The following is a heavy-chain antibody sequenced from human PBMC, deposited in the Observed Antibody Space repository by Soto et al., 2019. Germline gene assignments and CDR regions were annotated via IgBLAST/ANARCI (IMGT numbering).Heavy chain of an antibody. CDR1: GYTPTSYR. V-gene: IGHV1-18*04. Sequence: ASVKLSCKASGYTPTSYRITSLRQAPGQGLEWMGWISAYNGNTNYAQKLQGRVTMTTDTSTSTAYMELRSLRSDDTAVYYCAGRGLWYYDYWGQGTLVTVSS. CDR2: ISAYNGNT. CDR3: AGRGLWYYDY. J-gene: IGHJ4*02. D-gene: IGHD3-10*01.